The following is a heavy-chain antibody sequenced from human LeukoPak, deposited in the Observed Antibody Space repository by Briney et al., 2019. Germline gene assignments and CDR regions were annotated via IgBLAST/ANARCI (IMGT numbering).Heavy chain of an antibody. CDR3: AKDRVSAKRYYDSSGYYYKVGTFDY. Sequence: HSGGSLRLSCGASGFSFSTFWMSWVRQTPGKGLEWVANINQDASHKYYVDSVKGRFTISRDNSKNTLYLQMNSLRAEDTAVYYCAKDRVSAKRYYDSSGYYYKVGTFDYWGQGTLVTVSS. CDR1: GFSFSTFW. D-gene: IGHD3-22*01. V-gene: IGHV3-7*03. J-gene: IGHJ4*02. CDR2: INQDASHK.